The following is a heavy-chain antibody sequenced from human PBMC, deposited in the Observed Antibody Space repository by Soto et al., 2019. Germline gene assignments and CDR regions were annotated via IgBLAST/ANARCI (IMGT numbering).Heavy chain of an antibody. V-gene: IGHV4-61*01. CDR1: GASLTSGSYY. Sequence: QVQLQESGPGLVRPSETLSLTCTVSGASLTSGSYYWSWVRQPPGKGLEWIAYIYRSGSTNYNPSPKSRATISVDTSKNPFSLRLTSVTPADTAMYYCARWKYSYADLPGDWFDSWGQGTLVTVSS. CDR2: IYRSGST. J-gene: IGHJ5*01. CDR3: ARWKYSYADLPGDWFDS. D-gene: IGHD3-16*01.